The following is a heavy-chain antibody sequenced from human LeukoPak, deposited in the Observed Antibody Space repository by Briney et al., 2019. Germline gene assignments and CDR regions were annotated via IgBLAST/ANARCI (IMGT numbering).Heavy chain of an antibody. CDR3: ARVQDTVAKTPFFDY. CDR2: ICAYNGNT. D-gene: IGHD5-12*01. CDR1: GYTFTSYS. J-gene: IGHJ4*02. Sequence: ASVKVSCKASGYTFTSYSISWVRQAPGQGLEWMGWICAYNGNTNYAQKLQGRVTMTTDTTTSTAYMELRSLRSHDTAVYYCARVQDTVAKTPFFDYWGEGTLVTVSS. V-gene: IGHV1-18*01.